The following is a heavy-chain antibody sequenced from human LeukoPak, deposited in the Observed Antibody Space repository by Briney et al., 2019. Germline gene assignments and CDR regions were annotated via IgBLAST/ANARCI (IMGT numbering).Heavy chain of an antibody. CDR1: GFTFSSYG. CDR2: ILSDGSKE. D-gene: IGHD3-3*01. CDR3: TTVQYYDFWSGLSRGYYMDV. V-gene: IGHV3-33*01. Sequence: GGSLRLSCAASGFTFSSYGMHWVRQAPGKGLEWVAVILSDGSKEFYTDSVKGRFTISRDNSKNTLYLQMNSLKTEDTAVYYCTTVQYYDFWSGLSRGYYMDVWGKGTTVTVSS. J-gene: IGHJ6*03.